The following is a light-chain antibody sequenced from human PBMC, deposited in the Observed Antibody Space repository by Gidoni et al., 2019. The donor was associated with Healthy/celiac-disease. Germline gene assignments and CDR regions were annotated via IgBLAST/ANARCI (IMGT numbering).Light chain of an antibody. V-gene: IGKV1-39*01. J-gene: IGKJ3*01. CDR1: QSISSY. Sequence: DIQMTQSPSSLSASVGDRVTITCRANQSISSYLNWYQQKPGKAPKLLIYAASSLQSGVPSRFSGSGSGTDFTLTISSLQPEDFAAYYCQQSYSTPFTFGPXSKVDIK. CDR3: QQSYSTPFT. CDR2: AAS.